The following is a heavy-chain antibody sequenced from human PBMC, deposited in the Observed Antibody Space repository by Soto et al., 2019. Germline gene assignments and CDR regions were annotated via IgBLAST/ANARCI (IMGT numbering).Heavy chain of an antibody. CDR1: GGSISSGGYS. V-gene: IGHV4-30-2*01. Sequence: SETLSLTCAVSGGSISSGGYSWSWIRQPPGKGLEWIGYIYHSGSTYYNPSLRSRVTISVDRSKNQFSLKLSSVTAADTAVYYCVRVPARWGQGNLVTVSS. CDR2: IYHSGST. J-gene: IGHJ4*02. CDR3: VRVPAR.